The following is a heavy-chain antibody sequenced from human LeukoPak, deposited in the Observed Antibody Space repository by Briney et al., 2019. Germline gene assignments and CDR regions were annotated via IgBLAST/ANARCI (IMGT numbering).Heavy chain of an antibody. D-gene: IGHD3-10*01. Sequence: SETLSLTCTVSGGSISSSSYYWGWIRQPPGKGLEWIGSIYCSGSTYYNPSLKSRVTISVDTSKNQFSLKLSSVTAADTAEYYCGRSKKLLWFGEAIGDWGQGTLVTVSS. CDR1: GGSISSSSYY. V-gene: IGHV4-39*01. J-gene: IGHJ4*02. CDR2: IYCSGST. CDR3: GRSKKLLWFGEAIGD.